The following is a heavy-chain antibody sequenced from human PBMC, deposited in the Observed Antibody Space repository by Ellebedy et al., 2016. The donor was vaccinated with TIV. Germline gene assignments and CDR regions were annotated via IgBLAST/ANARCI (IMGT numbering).Heavy chain of an antibody. J-gene: IGHJ3*02. V-gene: IGHV4-39*01. CDR1: GGSFDSSAYC. CDR3: ARGAKSAFDI. CDR2: IYYSGSS. D-gene: IGHD1-26*01. Sequence: SETLSLTXTVSGGSFDSSAYCWGWIRKPPGRGLEWIGSIYYSGSSYQNSYLKSRVSISLDRSMNQFSLKVTSVTAADTAVYYCARGAKSAFDIWGLGTMVTVSS.